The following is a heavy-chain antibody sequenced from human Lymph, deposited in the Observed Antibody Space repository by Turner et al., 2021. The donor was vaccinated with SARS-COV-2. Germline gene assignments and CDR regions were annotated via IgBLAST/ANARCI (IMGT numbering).Heavy chain of an antibody. CDR1: GGSISSSRNY. V-gene: IGHV4-39*01. J-gene: IGHJ2*01. CDR2: MYYSGSK. Sequence: QLQLQESGPGRVNPWETLSLTCTVSGGSISSSRNYWGWIRRPPGKGVEWIWSMYYSGSKYYNPSLKSRVTISVDTSTNQFSLKLSSVTAADTAVYYCARRRQWLVHWYFDLWGRGTLVTVSS. D-gene: IGHD6-19*01. CDR3: ARRRQWLVHWYFDL.